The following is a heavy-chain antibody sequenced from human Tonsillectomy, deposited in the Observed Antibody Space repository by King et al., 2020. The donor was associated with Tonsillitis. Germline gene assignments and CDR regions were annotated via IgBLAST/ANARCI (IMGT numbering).Heavy chain of an antibody. V-gene: IGHV1-2*04. J-gene: IGHJ4*02. D-gene: IGHD7-27*01. CDR1: GYTFTGYY. Sequence: VQLVESGAEVKKPGASVKVSCQASGYTFTGYYMHWVRQAPGQGLEWMGWINPNSGGTNCAQKFQGWVTMTRDTSISTAYMELSRLRSDDTAVYYCARGQLGHKYYFAYWGQGTLVTVPS. CDR3: ARGQLGHKYYFAY. CDR2: INPNSGGT.